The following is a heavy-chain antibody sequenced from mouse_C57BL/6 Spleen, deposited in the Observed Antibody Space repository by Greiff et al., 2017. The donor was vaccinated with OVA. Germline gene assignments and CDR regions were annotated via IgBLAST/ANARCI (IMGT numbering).Heavy chain of an antibody. J-gene: IGHJ4*01. D-gene: IGHD3-2*02. CDR3: ARGGSGRRAMDY. V-gene: IGHV1-26*01. CDR2: INPNNGGT. CDR1: GYTFTDYY. Sequence: EVQLQQSGPELVKPGASVKISCKASGYTFTDYYMNWVKQSHGKSLEWIGDINPNNGGTSYNQKFKGKATLTVDKSSSTAYMELRSLTSEDSAVYYCARGGSGRRAMDYWGQGTSVTVSS.